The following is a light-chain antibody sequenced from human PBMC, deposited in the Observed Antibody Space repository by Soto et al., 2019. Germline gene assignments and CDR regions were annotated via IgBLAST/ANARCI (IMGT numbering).Light chain of an antibody. J-gene: IGKJ1*01. V-gene: IGKV3D-20*02. CDR2: GAS. CDR1: QSVSSSY. CDR3: QQLTDWPPQWT. Sequence: EIVLTQSPGTLSLSPGERATLSCRASQSVSSSYLAWYQQKPGQPPRLLIYGASRRATGIPARFSGSGSGTDFTLTISSLEPEDFAVYYCQQLTDWPPQWTFGQGTKVDI.